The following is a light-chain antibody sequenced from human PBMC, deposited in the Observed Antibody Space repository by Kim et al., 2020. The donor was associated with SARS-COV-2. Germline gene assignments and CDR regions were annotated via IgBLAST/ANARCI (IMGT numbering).Light chain of an antibody. J-gene: IGKJ2*03. Sequence: GQPASIACRSSQSLVHTDGNMYLNWLQQRPGQPPRLLIYKTSNRFSGVPDRFSGSGTGTDFTLKISRVEAEDVGVYYCMQATHIRSFGHGTKLEI. CDR3: MQATHIRS. CDR1: QSLVHTDGNMY. CDR2: KTS. V-gene: IGKV2-24*01.